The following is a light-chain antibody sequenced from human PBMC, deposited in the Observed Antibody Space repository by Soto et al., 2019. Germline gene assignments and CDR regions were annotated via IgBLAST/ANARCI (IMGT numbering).Light chain of an antibody. Sequence: EMVMTQSPATLSVSPGERATLSCRASQSVSSSLAWYQQKPGQAPRLLIYGASTRATGIPARFSGSGSGTDFTLTISSLQSEDFGFYYCQQYKQWPVAFGGGTKVEIK. J-gene: IGKJ4*01. V-gene: IGKV3-15*01. CDR3: QQYKQWPVA. CDR2: GAS. CDR1: QSVSSS.